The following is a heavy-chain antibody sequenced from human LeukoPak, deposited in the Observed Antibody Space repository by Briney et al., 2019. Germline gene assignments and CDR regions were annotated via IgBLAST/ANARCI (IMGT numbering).Heavy chain of an antibody. D-gene: IGHD4-11*01. J-gene: IGHJ5*02. Sequence: ASVKVSCKASGGTFSSYAISWVRQAPGQGLEWMGGIIPIFGTANYAQKFQGRVTITADKSTSTAYMELSSLRSEDTAVYYCARPLGMTSWFDPWGQGTLVTASS. CDR1: GGTFSSYA. CDR2: IIPIFGTA. CDR3: ARPLGMTSWFDP. V-gene: IGHV1-69*06.